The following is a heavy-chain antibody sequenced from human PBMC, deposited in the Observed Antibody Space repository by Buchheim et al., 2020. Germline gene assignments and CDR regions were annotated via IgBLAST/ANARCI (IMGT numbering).Heavy chain of an antibody. CDR1: GGSFSGYY. CDR3: ARALLYYYGSGSYYNVSGVLYYYGMDV. Sequence: QVQLQQWGAGLLKPSETLSLTCAVYGGSFSGYYWSWIRQPPGKGLEWIGEINHSGSTNYNPSLKSRVTISVDTSKNQFSLKLSSVTAADTAVYYCARALLYYYGSGSYYNVSGVLYYYGMDVWGQGTT. CDR2: INHSGST. J-gene: IGHJ6*02. V-gene: IGHV4-34*01. D-gene: IGHD3-10*01.